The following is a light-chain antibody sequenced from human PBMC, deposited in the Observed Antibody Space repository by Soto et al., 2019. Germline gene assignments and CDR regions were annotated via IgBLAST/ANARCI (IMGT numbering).Light chain of an antibody. J-gene: IGKJ1*01. V-gene: IGKV3-20*01. CDR3: HQYTSPPWT. CDR2: GAS. Sequence: EIVLTQSPGTLSLSPGKRATLSCRASQTVPGNYLAWLQHKPGQAPRLLIYGASNRATGIPDRFSGSGSGTDFTLTIARLEPEVFALYYCHQYTSPPWTLGQGTKVETK. CDR1: QTVPGNY.